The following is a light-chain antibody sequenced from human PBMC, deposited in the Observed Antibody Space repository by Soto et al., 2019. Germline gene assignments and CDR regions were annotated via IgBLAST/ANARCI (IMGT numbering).Light chain of an antibody. J-gene: IGLJ1*01. Sequence: QSSLTHPASLSGSPGQSITISCTGTSSDVGGYNYVSWSQQHPGKAPKLMIYEVSHRPSGISNRFSGSKSGNTASLTISGLQAEDEADYYCSSYTTTNTYVFGTGTKVTVL. CDR3: SSYTTTNTYV. CDR2: EVS. V-gene: IGLV2-14*01. CDR1: SSDVGGYNY.